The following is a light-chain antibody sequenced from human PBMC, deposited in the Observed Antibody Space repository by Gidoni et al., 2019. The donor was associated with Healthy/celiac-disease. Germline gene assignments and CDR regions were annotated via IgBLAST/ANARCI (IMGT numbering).Light chain of an antibody. Sequence: DIQMTQSPSSLSASVGDRVTITCQASQDISKYLNWYQQKPGKAPKLLIYDASNLETGVPSRFSGSGSGTDFTFTISSLQPEDIATYYCQQYDNSYTFGQGTKLEIK. V-gene: IGKV1-33*01. CDR2: DAS. J-gene: IGKJ2*01. CDR1: QDISKY. CDR3: QQYDNSYT.